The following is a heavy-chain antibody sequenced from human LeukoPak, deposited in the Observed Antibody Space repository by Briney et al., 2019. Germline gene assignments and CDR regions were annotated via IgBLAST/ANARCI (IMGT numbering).Heavy chain of an antibody. V-gene: IGHV3-7*01. CDR3: ARDLLRDGYTPDAFDI. J-gene: IGHJ3*02. CDR1: GFTFSSYW. Sequence: GGSLRLSCAASGFTFSSYWMSWVRQAPGKGLEWVANIKQDGSEKYYVDSVKGRFTISRDNAKNSLYLQMNSLRAEDTAVYYCARDLLRDGYTPDAFDIWGQGTMVTVSS. D-gene: IGHD5-24*01. CDR2: IKQDGSEK.